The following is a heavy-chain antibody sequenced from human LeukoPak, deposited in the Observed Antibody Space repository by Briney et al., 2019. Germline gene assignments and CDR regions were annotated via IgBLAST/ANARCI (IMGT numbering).Heavy chain of an antibody. Sequence: PSETLSLTCAVYGGSFSGYYWSWIRQPPGKGLEWIGEINHSGSTNYNPSLKSRVTISVDTSKKQFSLKLRSVTAADTAVYYCARVSGYDWESFYDYWGQGTLVTVSS. V-gene: IGHV4-34*01. J-gene: IGHJ4*02. CDR3: ARVSGYDWESFYDY. CDR1: GGSFSGYY. CDR2: INHSGST. D-gene: IGHD5-12*01.